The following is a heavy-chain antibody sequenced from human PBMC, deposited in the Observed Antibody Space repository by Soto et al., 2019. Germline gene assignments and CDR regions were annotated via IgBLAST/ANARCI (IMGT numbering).Heavy chain of an antibody. CDR3: AKDESAGYYYFDY. J-gene: IGHJ4*02. V-gene: IGHV3-23*01. CDR1: GFTFSSYS. D-gene: IGHD3-9*01. Sequence: PGGSLRLSCVASGFTFSSYSMVWVRQAPGKGLEWVSVISNNGGSTYYADSVKGRFTISRDISKNTLYLQMNSLRAEDTAVYYCAKDESAGYYYFDYWGQGTLVTVSS. CDR2: ISNNGGST.